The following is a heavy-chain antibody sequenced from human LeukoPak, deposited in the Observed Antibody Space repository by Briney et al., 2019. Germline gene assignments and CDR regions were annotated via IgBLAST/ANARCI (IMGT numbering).Heavy chain of an antibody. CDR3: ARVSGSGWVDY. D-gene: IGHD6-19*01. Sequence: SETLSLTCTVSGGSISSYYWSWIRQPPGKGLEWIVYIYYSGSTNYNPSLKSGATITVDTSKHQFYLKLSSVTAADTAVYYCARVSGSGWVDYWGQGTLVTVSS. V-gene: IGHV4-59*01. CDR2: IYYSGST. J-gene: IGHJ4*02. CDR1: GGSISSYY.